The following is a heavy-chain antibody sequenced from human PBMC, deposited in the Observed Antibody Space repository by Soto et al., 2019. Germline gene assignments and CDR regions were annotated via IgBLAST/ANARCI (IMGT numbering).Heavy chain of an antibody. CDR1: GFIFSDYW. CDR3: AKSSTSLDY. D-gene: IGHD3-16*01. Sequence: GGSPRLSCAASGFIFSDYWMNWVRQAPGKGLEWVANIKQDGSEKYYVDSVKGRFTISRDNAKSSLFLQMNSLRAEDTAVYYCAKSSTSLDYWGQGALVTVSS. J-gene: IGHJ4*02. CDR2: IKQDGSEK. V-gene: IGHV3-7*01.